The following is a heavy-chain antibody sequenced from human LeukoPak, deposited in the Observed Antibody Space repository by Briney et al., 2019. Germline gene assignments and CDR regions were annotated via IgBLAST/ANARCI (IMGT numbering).Heavy chain of an antibody. D-gene: IGHD3-16*01. CDR1: GYTFTSYG. J-gene: IGHJ6*03. CDR3: ARGRSPVGGFYYYYMDV. CDR2: MNPNSGNT. Sequence: ASVKVSCKASGYTFTSYGISWVRQATGQGLEWMGWMNPNSGNTGYAQKFQGRVTMTRNTSISTAYMELRSLRSDDTAVYYCARGRSPVGGFYYYYMDVWGKGTTVTVSS. V-gene: IGHV1-8*02.